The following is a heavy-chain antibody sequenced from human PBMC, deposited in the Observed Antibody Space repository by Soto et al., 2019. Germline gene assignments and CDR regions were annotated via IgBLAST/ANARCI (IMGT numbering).Heavy chain of an antibody. Sequence: PSETLSLTCTVSGGSISSYYWSWIRQPPGKGLEWIGYIYYSGSTNYNPSLKSRVTISVDTSKNQFSLKLSSVTAADTAVYYCARSPDFDSSPGMDVWGQGTTVTVSS. CDR1: GGSISSYY. J-gene: IGHJ6*02. D-gene: IGHD6-13*01. CDR3: ARSPDFDSSPGMDV. V-gene: IGHV4-59*01. CDR2: IYYSGST.